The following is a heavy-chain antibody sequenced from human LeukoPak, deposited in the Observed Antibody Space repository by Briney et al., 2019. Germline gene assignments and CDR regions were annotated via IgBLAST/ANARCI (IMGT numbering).Heavy chain of an antibody. CDR1: GFTFSNYA. CDR2: ISGSGGST. CDR3: VSFYEAY. D-gene: IGHD2/OR15-2a*01. J-gene: IGHJ4*02. Sequence: GGSLRLSCAASGFTFSNYAMSWVRQAPGKGLEWVSGISGSGGSTYYADSVKGHFTISRDNAKNTVYLQMNNLRAEDTAVYYCVSFYEAYWGRGTLVTVSS. V-gene: IGHV3-23*01.